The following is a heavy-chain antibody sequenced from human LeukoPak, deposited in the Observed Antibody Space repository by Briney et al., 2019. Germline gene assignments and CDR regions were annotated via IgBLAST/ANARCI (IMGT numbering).Heavy chain of an antibody. CDR3: TRPYYYDSSGLCY. CDR1: GFTFGDYA. Sequence: GRSLRLSCTASGFTFGDYAMSWVRQAPGKGLEWVGFIRSKAYGGTTEYAASVKGRFTISRDDSKSIAYLQMNSLKTEDTAVYYCTRPYYYDSSGLCYWGQGTLVTVSS. D-gene: IGHD3-22*01. J-gene: IGHJ4*02. V-gene: IGHV3-49*04. CDR2: IRSKAYGGTT.